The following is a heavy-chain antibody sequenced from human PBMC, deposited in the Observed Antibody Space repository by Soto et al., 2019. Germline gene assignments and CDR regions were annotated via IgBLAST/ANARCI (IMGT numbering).Heavy chain of an antibody. V-gene: IGHV3-48*01. J-gene: IGHJ3*02. CDR1: GLTFSSYS. CDR2: ISSSSTTI. D-gene: IGHD4-17*01. Sequence: EVQLVESGGGLVHPGGSLRLSCAASGLTFSSYSMNWVRQAPGKGLEWVSFISSSSTTIYYADSVKGRFTISRDNAKNSLYLQMSSLRAEDTAVYYCATYDYCAQGGAFDIWGQGTMVTVSS. CDR3: ATYDYCAQGGAFDI.